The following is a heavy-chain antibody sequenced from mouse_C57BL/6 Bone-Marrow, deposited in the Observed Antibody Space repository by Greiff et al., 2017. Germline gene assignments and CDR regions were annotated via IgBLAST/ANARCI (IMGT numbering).Heavy chain of an antibody. J-gene: IGHJ2*01. CDR1: GDSITSGY. D-gene: IGHD3-1*01. V-gene: IGHV3-8*02. Sequence: DVHLVESGPSLVKPSQTLSLTCSVTGDSITSGYWNWIRKFPGNKLEYMGYISYSGSTYYNPSLKSRISITRDTSKNQYYLQLNSVTTEDTATYYCARSPPATSYFDYWGQGTTLTVSS. CDR2: ISYSGST. CDR3: ARSPPATSYFDY.